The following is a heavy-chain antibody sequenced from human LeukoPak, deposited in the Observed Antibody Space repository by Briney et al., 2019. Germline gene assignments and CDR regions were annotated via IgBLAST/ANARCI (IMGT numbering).Heavy chain of an antibody. Sequence: SETLSLTCTVSGGSISSSSYYWGWIRQPPGKGLEWIGSIYYSGSTYYNPSLKSRVTISVDTSKNQFSLKLSSVTAADTAVYYCARAGAYSGSYGNYWGQGTLVTVSS. CDR2: IYYSGST. D-gene: IGHD1-26*01. J-gene: IGHJ4*02. CDR1: GGSISSSSYY. CDR3: ARAGAYSGSYGNY. V-gene: IGHV4-39*07.